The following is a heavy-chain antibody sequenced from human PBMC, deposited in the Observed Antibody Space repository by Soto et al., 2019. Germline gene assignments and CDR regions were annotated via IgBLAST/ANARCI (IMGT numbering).Heavy chain of an antibody. V-gene: IGHV4-59*08. D-gene: IGHD5-12*01. CDR1: SGPSRSHN. CDR2: IYHTGDT. CDR3: VRQWILDPHGLVDL. Sequence: QVQLQQSGPGLVKPSETLSLTCTVSSGPSRSHNWGWIRQPPGGGLEWIGYIYHTGDTSYNPSLSPRVTISAHTSTNHISLPLRSVTAADTAVYFSVRQWILDPHGLVDLWGQCTRVSVSS. J-gene: IGHJ6*02.